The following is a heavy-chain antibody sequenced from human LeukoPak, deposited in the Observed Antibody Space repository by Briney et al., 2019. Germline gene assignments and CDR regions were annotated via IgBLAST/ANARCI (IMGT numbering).Heavy chain of an antibody. J-gene: IGHJ4*02. V-gene: IGHV3-48*04. D-gene: IGHD3-22*01. Sequence: GGSLRLSCAASGFTFSTYSMNWVRQAPGKGLEWVSYISTSSSTKYYADSVKGRFTISRDNAKNSLYLQMNSLRAEDTAVYYCARDRDSSAYSHYRFDYWGQGTLVTVSS. CDR1: GFTFSTYS. CDR3: ARDRDSSAYSHYRFDY. CDR2: ISTSSSTK.